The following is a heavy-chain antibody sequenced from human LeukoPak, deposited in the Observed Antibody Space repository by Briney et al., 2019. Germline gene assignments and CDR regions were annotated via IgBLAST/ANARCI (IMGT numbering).Heavy chain of an antibody. J-gene: IGHJ3*02. CDR2: ISGSGGST. CDR3: ARAAVLRYFDWSSDAFDI. Sequence: GGSLRLSCATSGFTFSSYAMSWVRQAPGKGLEWVSAISGSGGSTYYADSVKGRFTISRDNSKNTLYLQMNSLRAEDTAVYYCARAAVLRYFDWSSDAFDIWGQGTMVTVSS. CDR1: GFTFSSYA. V-gene: IGHV3-23*01. D-gene: IGHD3-9*01.